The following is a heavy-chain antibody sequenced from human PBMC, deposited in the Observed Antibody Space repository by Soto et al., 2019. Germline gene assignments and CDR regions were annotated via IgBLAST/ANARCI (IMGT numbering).Heavy chain of an antibody. D-gene: IGHD6-6*01. CDR2: ISAYNGDT. Sequence: ASVKVSCKASGYTFTSYGITWVRQAPGQDLEWMGWISAYNGDTNYAQRHQGRVTMTTDTSTSTVYMELKSLKSDDTAVYYCARDQEYSTSGLYWFDLWGQGTLVTVSS. CDR3: ARDQEYSTSGLYWFDL. J-gene: IGHJ5*02. V-gene: IGHV1-18*04. CDR1: GYTFTSYG.